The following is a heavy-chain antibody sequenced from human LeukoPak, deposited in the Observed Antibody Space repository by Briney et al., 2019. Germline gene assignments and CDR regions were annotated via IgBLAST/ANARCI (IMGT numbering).Heavy chain of an antibody. Sequence: GGSLRLSCAASGFTFSSYSMNWVRQAPGKGLEWVAATWYDGSNKYYADSVKGRFTISRDNSKNTLYLQMNSLRAEDTAVYFCARGGHCSTTSCSNYDGMDVWGQGTTLTVSS. D-gene: IGHD2-2*01. V-gene: IGHV3-33*08. CDR1: GFTFSSYS. CDR2: TWYDGSNK. J-gene: IGHJ6*02. CDR3: ARGGHCSTTSCSNYDGMDV.